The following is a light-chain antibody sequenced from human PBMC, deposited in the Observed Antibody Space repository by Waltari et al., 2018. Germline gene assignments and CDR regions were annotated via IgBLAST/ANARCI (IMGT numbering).Light chain of an antibody. CDR1: HSVNGD. CDR3: QQRRNLPLT. CDR2: DAS. Sequence: EIVLTQSPATLSLSPGERATLSCRASHSVNGDLAWYQQRPGQAPRLLIYDASNRATGIPARFSGSGSETDFTLTISSLQPDDSAVYYCQQRRNLPLTFGGGTKVEIK. J-gene: IGKJ4*01. V-gene: IGKV3-11*01.